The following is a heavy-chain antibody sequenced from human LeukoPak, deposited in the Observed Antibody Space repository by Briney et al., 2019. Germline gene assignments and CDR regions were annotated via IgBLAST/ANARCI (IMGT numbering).Heavy chain of an antibody. Sequence: GGSLRLSCAASGFTFSSYAMNWVRQAPDKGLEWVSAISGSDGSTYYADSVKGRFTISRDDSQNTLYLQMNSLSAEDTAVYYCAKVETSGGANCYALDYWGQGTLVTVSS. J-gene: IGHJ4*02. D-gene: IGHD2-2*01. V-gene: IGHV3-23*01. CDR2: ISGSDGST. CDR1: GFTFSSYA. CDR3: AKVETSGGANCYALDY.